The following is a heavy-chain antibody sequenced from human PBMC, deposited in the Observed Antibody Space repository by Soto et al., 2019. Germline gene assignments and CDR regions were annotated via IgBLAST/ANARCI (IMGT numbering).Heavy chain of an antibody. CDR2: INYSGST. CDR1: GGSIDSYY. Sequence: PSETLSLTCPVSGGSIDSYYWSWIRQSPGKGLEWIGDINYSGSTNYNPSLKSRVTISVDTSKNQFSLKLSSVTAADTAVYYCARGRGITIFGVVYYYYGMDVWGQGTTVTVSS. D-gene: IGHD3-3*01. CDR3: ARGRGITIFGVVYYYYGMDV. V-gene: IGHV4-59*12. J-gene: IGHJ6*02.